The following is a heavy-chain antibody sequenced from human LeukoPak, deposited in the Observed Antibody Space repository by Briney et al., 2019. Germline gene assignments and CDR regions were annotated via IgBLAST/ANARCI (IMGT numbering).Heavy chain of an antibody. J-gene: IGHJ4*02. V-gene: IGHV3-66*01. CDR3: ATADSGSYYYFDY. CDR2: VYSGGST. D-gene: IGHD1-26*01. CDR1: GFTVSSNY. Sequence: PGGSLRLSCAASGFTVSSNYMSWVRQAPGKGLEWVSVVYSGGSTHYADSVKGRFTISRDNSKNTLYLHMNSLRAEDTAVYYCATADSGSYYYFDYWGQGTLVTVSS.